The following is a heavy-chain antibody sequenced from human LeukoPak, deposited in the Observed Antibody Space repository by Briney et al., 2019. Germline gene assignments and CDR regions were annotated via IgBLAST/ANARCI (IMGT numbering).Heavy chain of an antibody. CDR3: AKVRDERYYFDY. CDR1: GFTFSSYS. D-gene: IGHD2-21*01. V-gene: IGHV3-23*01. J-gene: IGHJ4*02. CDR2: ISGSGGST. Sequence: PGGSLRLSCAASGFTFSSYSMSWVRQAPGKGLEWVSAISGSGGSTYYADSVKGRFTISRDNSKNTLYLQMNSLRAEDTAVYYCAKVRDERYYFDYWGQGTLVTVSS.